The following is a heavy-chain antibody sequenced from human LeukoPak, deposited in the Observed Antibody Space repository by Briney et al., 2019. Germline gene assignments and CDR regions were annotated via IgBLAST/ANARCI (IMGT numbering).Heavy chain of an antibody. Sequence: GGSLRLSCAASGFTFSSYGMHWVRQAPGKGLEWVAVIWYDGSNKYYADSVKGRFTISRDNSKNTLYLQMNSLRAEDTAVYYCAIQGDHYYGSGRYPYYFDYWGQGTLVTVSS. V-gene: IGHV3-33*01. J-gene: IGHJ4*02. CDR3: AIQGDHYYGSGRYPYYFDY. CDR1: GFTFSSYG. D-gene: IGHD3-10*01. CDR2: IWYDGSNK.